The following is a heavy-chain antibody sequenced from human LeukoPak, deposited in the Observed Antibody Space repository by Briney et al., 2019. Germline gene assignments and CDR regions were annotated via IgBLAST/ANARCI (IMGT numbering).Heavy chain of an antibody. Sequence: SETLSLTCTVSGGSISSYYWSWIRQPPGKGLEWIGYIYYSGSTNYNPSLKSRVTISVDTSKNQFSLKLSSVTAADTAVYYCASYSINYYDSSGPTDYFDYWGQGTLVTVSS. J-gene: IGHJ4*02. V-gene: IGHV4-59*08. CDR3: ASYSINYYDSSGPTDYFDY. D-gene: IGHD3-22*01. CDR1: GGSISSYY. CDR2: IYYSGST.